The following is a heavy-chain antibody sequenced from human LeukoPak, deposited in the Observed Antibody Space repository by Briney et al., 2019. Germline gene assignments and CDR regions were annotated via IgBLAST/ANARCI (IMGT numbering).Heavy chain of an antibody. D-gene: IGHD5-18*01. CDR3: ARAASGYSYGDYFDY. Sequence: SVKVSCKASGGTFSSYAISRVRQAPGQGLEWMGRIIPILGIANYAQKFQGRVTITADKSTSTAYMELSSLRSEDTAVYYCARAASGYSYGDYFDYWGQGTLVTVSS. CDR2: IIPILGIA. V-gene: IGHV1-69*04. J-gene: IGHJ4*02. CDR1: GGTFSSYA.